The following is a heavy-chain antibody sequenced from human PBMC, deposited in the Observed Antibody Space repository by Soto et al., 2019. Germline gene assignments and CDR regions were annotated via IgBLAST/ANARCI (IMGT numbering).Heavy chain of an antibody. J-gene: IGHJ4*01. CDR2: INAGNGNT. CDR1: AYTFTNYA. V-gene: IGHV1-3*01. D-gene: IGHD3-22*01. Sequence: QVQLVQSGAEVKKPGASVKVSCKASAYTFTNYAIHWVRQAPGQRLEWMGWINAGNGNTKYSQKFQGRVTITRDTSASTAYMELSSLRSEDTAVYYCAVGRDYDSSGPEPFEYWGHGTLVTGSS. CDR3: AVGRDYDSSGPEPFEY.